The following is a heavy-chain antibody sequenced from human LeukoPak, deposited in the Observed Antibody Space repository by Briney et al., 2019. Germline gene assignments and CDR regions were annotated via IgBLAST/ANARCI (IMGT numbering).Heavy chain of an antibody. Sequence: ASVKVSCKASGYTFTGYYMHWVRQAPGQGLGWMGWINPNSGGTYYAQKFQGRVTMTRDMSTSTVYMELSSLRSEDTAVYYCARAVEDGYSLYYYYYYYMDVWGKGTTVTVSS. J-gene: IGHJ6*03. V-gene: IGHV1-2*02. CDR2: INPNSGGT. D-gene: IGHD5-24*01. CDR3: ARAVEDGYSLYYYYYYYMDV. CDR1: GYTFTGYY.